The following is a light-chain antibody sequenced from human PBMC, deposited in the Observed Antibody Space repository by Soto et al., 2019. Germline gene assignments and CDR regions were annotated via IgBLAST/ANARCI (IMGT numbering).Light chain of an antibody. CDR3: QQSYSTPRT. J-gene: IGKJ1*01. CDR2: DAS. V-gene: IGKV1-5*01. CDR1: QSISSW. Sequence: DIQMTQSPSTLSASVGARVPITCRASQSISSWLAWYQQKPGKAPQLLIYDASSLESGVPSRFSGSGSGTEFTLTISSLQPDDFATYYCQQSYSTPRTFGQGTKVDIK.